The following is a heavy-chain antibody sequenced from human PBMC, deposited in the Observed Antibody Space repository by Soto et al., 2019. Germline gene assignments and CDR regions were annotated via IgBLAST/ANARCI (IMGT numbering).Heavy chain of an antibody. CDR3: AKGRSYYYYYGVDV. Sequence: GGSLRLSCAASGFTFSSYSMHWVRQAPGKGLEWVSYISSSGSTIYYADSVKGRFTISRDNSKSTLYLQMNSLRAEDTALYYCAKGRSYYYYYGVDVWGQGTTVTVSS. V-gene: IGHV3-48*01. CDR2: ISSSGSTI. CDR1: GFTFSSYS. J-gene: IGHJ6*02.